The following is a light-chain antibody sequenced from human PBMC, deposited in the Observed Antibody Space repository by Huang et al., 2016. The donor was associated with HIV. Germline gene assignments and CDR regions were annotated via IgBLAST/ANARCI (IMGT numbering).Light chain of an antibody. J-gene: IGKJ2*03. CDR3: QQFGSSPPYS. V-gene: IGKV3-20*01. Sequence: EIMLTQSPDNLSLSPGERATLSCRASQSVNNNYLAWYQQKPVQAPRLLIYRSSTRSTGIPDLFSGSWSGTDFTLTISILEPDDFAVYYCQQFGSSPPYSFGQGTKLEIK. CDR2: RSS. CDR1: QSVNNNY.